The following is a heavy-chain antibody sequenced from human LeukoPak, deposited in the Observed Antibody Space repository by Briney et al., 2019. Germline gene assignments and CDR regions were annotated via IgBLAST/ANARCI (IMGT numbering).Heavy chain of an antibody. CDR3: AKAPGIEVAIYFQH. J-gene: IGHJ1*01. CDR1: GFTFSSYA. CDR2: ISGSGGRT. Sequence: GGSLRLSCAASGFTFSSYAMSWVRQAPGRGLEWVSVISGSGGRTQYADSVKGRLTISRDNSKNTLYLRMISLRAEDTAVYYCAKAPGIEVAIYFQHWGQGTLVTVSS. D-gene: IGHD3-22*01. V-gene: IGHV3-23*01.